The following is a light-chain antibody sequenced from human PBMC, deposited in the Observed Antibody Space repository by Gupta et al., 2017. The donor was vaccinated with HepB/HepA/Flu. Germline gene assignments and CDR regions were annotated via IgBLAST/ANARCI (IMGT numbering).Light chain of an antibody. CDR3: QHRSTWPLT. J-gene: IGKJ4*01. CDR2: DTS. CDR1: QSVNSY. V-gene: IGKV3-11*01. Sequence: IVLTQSPATLSLSPGERATLSCRASQSVNSYLGWYQQKPGQAPRLLIYDTSNRATGIPARFSGSGSGTDFTLTISSLEPEDFAVYYCQHRSTWPLTFGGGTKVEIK.